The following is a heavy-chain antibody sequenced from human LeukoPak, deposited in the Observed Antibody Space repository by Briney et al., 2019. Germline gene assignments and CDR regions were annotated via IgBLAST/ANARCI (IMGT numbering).Heavy chain of an antibody. V-gene: IGHV4-4*02. CDR2: IYHSGST. J-gene: IGHJ4*02. Sequence: KTSETLSLTCAVSGGSISSSNWWSWVRQPPGKGLEWIGEIYHSGSTNYNPSLKSRVTISVDKSKNQFSLKLSSVTAADTAVYYCASRSSSGSYGFDYWGQGTLVTVSS. D-gene: IGHD5-18*01. CDR1: GGSISSSNW. CDR3: ASRSSSGSYGFDY.